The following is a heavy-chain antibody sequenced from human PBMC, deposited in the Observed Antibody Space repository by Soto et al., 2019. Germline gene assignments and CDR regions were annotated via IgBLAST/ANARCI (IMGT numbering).Heavy chain of an antibody. Sequence: GGSLRLSCAASGFTFSSYSMSWVRQAPGKGLEWVSIISGNSVTIEYADSAKGRFTISRDNSKNMLYLQMGSLRAEDTALYYCATGIGNPSYFAYWGQGTLVTVSS. D-gene: IGHD1-1*01. J-gene: IGHJ4*02. CDR1: GFTFSSYS. CDR2: ISGNSVTI. V-gene: IGHV3-23*01. CDR3: ATGIGNPSYFAY.